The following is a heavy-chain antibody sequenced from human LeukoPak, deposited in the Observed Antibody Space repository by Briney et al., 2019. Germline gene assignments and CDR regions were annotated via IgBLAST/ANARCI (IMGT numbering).Heavy chain of an antibody. CDR2: ISNSGSST. CDR1: GFTFSTYE. D-gene: IGHD5-24*01. CDR3: NSAWGDDYLIYYYYYYMDV. V-gene: IGHV3-48*03. J-gene: IGHJ6*03. Sequence: GGSLRLSCVASGFTFSTYEMNWVRQAPGKGLEWVSYISNSGSSTHYADSLKGRFTISRDNAKNSLFLQMNSLRAEDTAVYYCNSAWGDDYLIYYYYYYMDVWGKGTTVTVSS.